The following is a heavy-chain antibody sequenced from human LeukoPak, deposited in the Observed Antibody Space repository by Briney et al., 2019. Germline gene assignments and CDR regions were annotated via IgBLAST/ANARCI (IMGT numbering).Heavy chain of an antibody. D-gene: IGHD4-17*01. CDR1: GYTFTGYY. Sequence: ASVKVSCKASGYTFTGYYLHWVRQAPGQGLEWMGRINPNSGGTNYAQTFQGRVTMTRDTSISTAYMELSRLRSDDTAVYYCARDTYGDGIDYWGQGTLVTVSS. CDR3: ARDTYGDGIDY. J-gene: IGHJ4*02. V-gene: IGHV1-2*06. CDR2: INPNSGGT.